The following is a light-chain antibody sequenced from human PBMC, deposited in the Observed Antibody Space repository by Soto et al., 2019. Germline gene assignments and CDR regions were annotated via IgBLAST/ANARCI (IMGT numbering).Light chain of an antibody. CDR2: GAS. CDR1: QSLSNNIY. V-gene: IGKV3-20*01. J-gene: IGKJ5*01. Sequence: EIVLTQSPGTLSLSPGARAPLSCRARQSLSNNIYLAWYQRKPGQAPRLLIYGASNRATGIPDRFGGTGSGTDFTLTISRLEPEDFAVYYCQQYGSSPYTFGLGTRLEI. CDR3: QQYGSSPYT.